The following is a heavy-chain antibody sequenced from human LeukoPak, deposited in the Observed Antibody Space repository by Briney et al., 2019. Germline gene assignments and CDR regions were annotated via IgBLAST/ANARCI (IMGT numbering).Heavy chain of an antibody. Sequence: GGSLRLSCAASGFTFSSYSMNWVRQAPGKGLEWVSSISSSSSYIYYADSVKGRFTISRDNAKNSLYLQMNSLRADDTGIFYCLRGELTPGVGYWGQGTLVTVSS. CDR1: GFTFSSYS. V-gene: IGHV3-21*01. J-gene: IGHJ4*02. CDR2: ISSSSSYI. D-gene: IGHD3-10*01. CDR3: LRGELTPGVGY.